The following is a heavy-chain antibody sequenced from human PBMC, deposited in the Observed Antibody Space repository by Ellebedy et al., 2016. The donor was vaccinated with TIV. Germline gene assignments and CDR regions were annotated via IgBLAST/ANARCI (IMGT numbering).Heavy chain of an antibody. CDR1: GFTFSNYG. D-gene: IGHD6-19*01. J-gene: IGHJ1*01. CDR3: ATDGDVPVPGTVLEH. CDR2: ISYDGSNQ. Sequence: PGGSLRLSCAASGFTFSNYGMHWVRQAPGKGLEWVAVISYDGSNQYYADAVKGRFTISRDNSKNTLYLQKNSLGAEDTAVYYCATDGDVPVPGTVLEHWGQGTLVAASS. V-gene: IGHV3-30*03.